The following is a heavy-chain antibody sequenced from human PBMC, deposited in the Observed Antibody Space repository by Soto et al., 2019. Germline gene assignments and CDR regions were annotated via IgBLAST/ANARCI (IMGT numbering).Heavy chain of an antibody. CDR2: INPNSGGT. J-gene: IGHJ5*02. Sequence: ASVNVSCKASGYTFTCYYMHWVRQAPGQGLEWMGWINPNSGGTNYAQKLQGRVTMTSDTSISTAYIELSILRSDDTAGYYCARDGRATYSTWMPGAENWFDRWGQGTLVTVS. CDR1: GYTFTCYY. D-gene: IGHD1-26*01. V-gene: IGHV1-2*02. CDR3: ARDGRATYSTWMPGAENWFDR.